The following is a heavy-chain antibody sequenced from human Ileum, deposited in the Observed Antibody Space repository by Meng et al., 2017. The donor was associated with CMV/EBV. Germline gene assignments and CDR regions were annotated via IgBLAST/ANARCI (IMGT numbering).Heavy chain of an antibody. J-gene: IGHJ5*02. Sequence: FTTYTMNWVRQAPGKGLEWVSSISSTSRYIFYADSLKGRFTISRDNAKNSLYLQMNNLRAEDTALYYCARDSGYCTGSTCSGWFDPWGQGTLVTVSS. CDR3: ARDSGYCTGSTCSGWFDP. CDR2: ISSTSRYI. V-gene: IGHV3-21*06. CDR1: FTTYT. D-gene: IGHD2-8*02.